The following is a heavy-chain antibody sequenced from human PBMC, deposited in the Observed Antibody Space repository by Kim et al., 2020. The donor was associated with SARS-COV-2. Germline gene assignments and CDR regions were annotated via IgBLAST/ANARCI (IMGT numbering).Heavy chain of an antibody. D-gene: IGHD2-2*01. CDR3: ARSPYQLANYYYYMDA. V-gene: IGHV3-11*06. J-gene: IGHJ6*03. Sequence: DHVRGRFTVSRDNAKNSLFLQMNSLKAEDTAVYYCARSPYQLANYYYYMDAWGRGTTVIVSS.